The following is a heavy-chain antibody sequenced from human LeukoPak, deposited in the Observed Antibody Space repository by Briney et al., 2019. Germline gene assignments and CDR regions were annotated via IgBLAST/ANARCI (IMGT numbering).Heavy chain of an antibody. CDR2: MNPNSGNT. Sequence: ASVKVSCKASGYTFTSYDINWVRQATGQGLEWMGWMNPNSGNTGYAQKFQGRVTMTRNTSISTAYMELSSLRSEDTAVYYCAREYCSSTSCYWPWGQGTLVTVSS. CDR1: GYTFTSYD. D-gene: IGHD2-2*01. J-gene: IGHJ5*02. V-gene: IGHV1-8*01. CDR3: AREYCSSTSCYWP.